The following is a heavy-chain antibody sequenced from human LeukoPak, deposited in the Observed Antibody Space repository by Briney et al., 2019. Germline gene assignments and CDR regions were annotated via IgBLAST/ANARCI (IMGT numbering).Heavy chain of an antibody. CDR1: GYTFTSYG. D-gene: IGHD3-10*01. Sequence: ASVKVSCKASGYTFTSYGISWVRQAPGQGLEWMGWISAYNGNTNYAQKLQGRVTITADESTSTAYMELSSLRSEDTAVYYCASLSDYYGSGSLDYWGQGTLVTVSS. CDR2: ISAYNGNT. CDR3: ASLSDYYGSGSLDY. J-gene: IGHJ4*02. V-gene: IGHV1-18*01.